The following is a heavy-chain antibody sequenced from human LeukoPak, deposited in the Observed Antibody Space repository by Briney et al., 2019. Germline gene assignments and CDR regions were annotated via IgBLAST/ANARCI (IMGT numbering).Heavy chain of an antibody. V-gene: IGHV3-23*01. CDR2: ISGSGGST. Sequence: PGGSLRLSCAASGFTFSSYAMSRVRQAPGKGLEWVSAISGSGGSTYYADSVKGRFTISRDNSKNTLYLQMNSLRAEDTAVYYCAKAHLYYYDSSGYLPYWGQGTLVTVSS. CDR1: GFTFSSYA. D-gene: IGHD3-22*01. CDR3: AKAHLYYYDSSGYLPY. J-gene: IGHJ4*02.